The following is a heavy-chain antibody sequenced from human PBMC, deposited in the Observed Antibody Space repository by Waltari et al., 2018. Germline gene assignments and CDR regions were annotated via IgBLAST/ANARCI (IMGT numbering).Heavy chain of an antibody. V-gene: IGHV3-23*01. CDR2: ISGSGGST. CDR1: GFTFSSYA. CDR3: AKADCSGGSCYGNWYFDL. Sequence: EVQLLESGGGLVQPGGSLRLSCAASGFTFSSYAMRWVRQAPGKGLEWVSAISGSGGSTYYADSVKGRFTISRDNSKNTLYLQVNSLRAEDTAVYYCAKADCSGGSCYGNWYFDLWGRGTLVTVSS. J-gene: IGHJ2*01. D-gene: IGHD2-15*01.